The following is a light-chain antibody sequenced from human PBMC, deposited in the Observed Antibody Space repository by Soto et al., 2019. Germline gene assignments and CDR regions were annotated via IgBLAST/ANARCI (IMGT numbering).Light chain of an antibody. J-gene: IGKJ1*01. Sequence: DIQMTQSPSSLSASVGDRVTITCRASKSVSSYLNWYQQKPGKAPKLLIYAASSLQSGVPSRFSGSGSGTDFPLTISSLQPEDFATYYCQQSYSTPWTFGQGTKVEIK. V-gene: IGKV1-39*01. CDR2: AAS. CDR3: QQSYSTPWT. CDR1: KSVSSY.